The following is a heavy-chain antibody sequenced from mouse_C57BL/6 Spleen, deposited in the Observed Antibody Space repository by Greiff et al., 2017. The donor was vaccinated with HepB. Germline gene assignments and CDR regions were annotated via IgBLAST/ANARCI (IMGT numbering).Heavy chain of an antibody. J-gene: IGHJ4*01. CDR3: ARNLWDAYAMDY. CDR2: ISSGSSTI. CDR1: GFTFSDYG. V-gene: IGHV5-17*01. D-gene: IGHD4-1*01. Sequence: EVKLVESGGGLVKPGGSLKLSCAASGFTFSDYGMHWVRQAPEKGLEWVAYISSGSSTIYYADTVKGRFTISRDNAKNTLFLQMTSLRSEDTAMYYCARNLWDAYAMDYWGQGTSVTVSS.